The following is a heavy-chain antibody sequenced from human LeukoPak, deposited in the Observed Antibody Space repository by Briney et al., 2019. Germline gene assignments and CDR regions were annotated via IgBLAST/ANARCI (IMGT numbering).Heavy chain of an antibody. V-gene: IGHV4-38-2*01. CDR1: GYSISSGYY. D-gene: IGHD3-22*01. CDR2: IYHSGST. CDR3: ARGNHYYDSSGYYRASYNWFDP. Sequence: SETLSLTCAVSGYSISSGYYWGWIRQPPGKGLEWIGSIYHSGSTYYNPSLKSRVTISVDTSKNQFSLKLSSVTAADTAVYYCARGNHYYDSSGYYRASYNWFDPWGQGTLVTVSS. J-gene: IGHJ5*02.